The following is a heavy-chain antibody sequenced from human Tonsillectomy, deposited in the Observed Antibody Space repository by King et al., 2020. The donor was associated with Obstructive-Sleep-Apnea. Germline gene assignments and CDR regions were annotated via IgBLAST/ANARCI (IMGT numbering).Heavy chain of an antibody. J-gene: IGHJ6*02. CDR1: GFTFSSYA. D-gene: IGHD3-10*01. CDR3: VRSCRDHYYYYGMDV. CDR2: ISYDVSNK. Sequence: QVQLVESGGGVVQPGTSLRLSCAASGFTFSSYAMYWVRQAPGKGLEWVAVISYDVSNKNYADSVKGRFTISRNNSKNTLYLQMNSLRAEDTAVYYCVRSCRDHYYYYGMDVWGQGTVVTVSS. V-gene: IGHV3-30*04.